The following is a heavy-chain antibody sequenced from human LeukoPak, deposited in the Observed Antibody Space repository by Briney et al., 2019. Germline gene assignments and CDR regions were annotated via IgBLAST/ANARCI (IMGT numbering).Heavy chain of an antibody. CDR1: GFTFSRYW. J-gene: IGHJ5*02. V-gene: IGHV3-7*03. CDR2: IKQDGGEK. CDR3: VRAVVVAGSYRFDP. D-gene: IGHD2-15*01. Sequence: QPGGSLRLSCAASGFTFSRYWMSWVRQAPGKGLEWVANIKQDGGEKHYVDSVKGRSTISRDNAKNSVYLQMNSLRAEDTAVYYCVRAVVVAGSYRFDPWGQGTLVTVSS.